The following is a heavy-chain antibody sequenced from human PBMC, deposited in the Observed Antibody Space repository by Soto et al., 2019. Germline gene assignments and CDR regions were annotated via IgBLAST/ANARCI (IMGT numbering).Heavy chain of an antibody. Sequence: PGGSLRLSCAASGFTFSSYAMSWVRQAPGKGLEWVSAISGSGGSTYYADSVKGRFTISRDNSKNTLYLQMNSLRDEDTAVYYCATELGSPRAVAGSNWGQGTLVTVSS. CDR2: ISGSGGST. D-gene: IGHD6-19*01. CDR1: GFTFSSYA. CDR3: ATELGSPRAVAGSN. V-gene: IGHV3-23*01. J-gene: IGHJ4*02.